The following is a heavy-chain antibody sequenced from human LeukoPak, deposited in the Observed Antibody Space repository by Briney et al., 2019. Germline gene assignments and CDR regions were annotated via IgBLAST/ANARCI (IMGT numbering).Heavy chain of an antibody. V-gene: IGHV4-34*01. CDR2: INHSGST. J-gene: IGHJ4*02. D-gene: IGHD3-9*01. CDR1: GGSFSGYY. CDR3: ARVAGTYYDILTAKYYFDY. Sequence: SETLSLTCAVYGGSFSGYYWSWIRQPPGKGLEWIGEINHSGSTNYNPSLKSRVTISVDTSKNQFSLKLSSVTAADTAVYYCARVAGTYYDILTAKYYFDYWGQGTLVTVSS.